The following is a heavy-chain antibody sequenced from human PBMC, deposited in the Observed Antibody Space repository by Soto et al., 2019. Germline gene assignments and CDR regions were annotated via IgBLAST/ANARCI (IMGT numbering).Heavy chain of an antibody. D-gene: IGHD3-16*01. J-gene: IGHJ6*03. CDR2: INPSAGGT. Sequence: QVQLVQSGAEVKKPGASVKVSCKASGYTFTSYYMYWVRQAPGQGLEWMGIINPSAGGTSDAQKFQSRVTMTRDTSTSTVYMELSSLRSEDTAVYYCARGMYGASLGDMDVWGKGTTVTVSS. CDR3: ARGMYGASLGDMDV. V-gene: IGHV1-46*03. CDR1: GYTFTSYY.